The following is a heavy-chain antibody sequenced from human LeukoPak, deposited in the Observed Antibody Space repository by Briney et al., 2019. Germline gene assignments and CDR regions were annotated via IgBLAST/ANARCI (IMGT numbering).Heavy chain of an antibody. J-gene: IGHJ5*02. CDR1: GGSISSGEYY. CDR2: IYYSEST. CDR3: ARGIVVRGVIGWFDP. D-gene: IGHD3-10*01. Sequence: SETLSLTCTVSGGSISSGEYYWSWIRQPPGKGLEWIGYIYYSESTYYNPSLKSRVTISVDTSKNQFSLKLSSVTAADTAVYYCARGIVVRGVIGWFDPWGQGTLVTVSS. V-gene: IGHV4-30-4*01.